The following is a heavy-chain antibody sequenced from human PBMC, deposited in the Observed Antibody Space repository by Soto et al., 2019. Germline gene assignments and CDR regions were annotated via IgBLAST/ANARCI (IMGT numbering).Heavy chain of an antibody. Sequence: EVQLVESGGGLVQPGESLRLSCAASGFTFSYYWMHWVRQAPGKGLVWVSRIHSDGSSTTYADSVKGRFTISRDNARNTVYLQMNSLRVEDTAVYYCASGYRGAFDLWGQGTVVTVSS. CDR3: ASGYRGAFDL. D-gene: IGHD1-1*01. CDR2: IHSDGSST. J-gene: IGHJ3*01. CDR1: GFTFSYYW. V-gene: IGHV3-74*01.